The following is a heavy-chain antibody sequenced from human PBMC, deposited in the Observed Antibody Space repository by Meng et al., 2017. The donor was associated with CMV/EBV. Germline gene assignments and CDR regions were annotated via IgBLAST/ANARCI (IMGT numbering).Heavy chain of an antibody. J-gene: IGHJ4*02. V-gene: IGHV4-39*07. CDR1: GGSISSSSYY. Sequence: LRLLGPGPGLVNPSQPLPLTCTVSGGSISSSSYYWGWIRQPPGKGLEWIGSIYYSGSTYYNPSLKSRVTISVDTSKNQFSLKLSSVTAADTAVYYCASLAGDYWGQGTLVTVSS. CDR2: IYYSGST. CDR3: ASLAGDY. D-gene: IGHD3-10*01.